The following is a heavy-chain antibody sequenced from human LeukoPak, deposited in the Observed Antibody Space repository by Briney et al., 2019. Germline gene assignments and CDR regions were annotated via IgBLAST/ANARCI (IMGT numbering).Heavy chain of an antibody. D-gene: IGHD5-12*01. CDR2: IYPDDSDT. Sequence: GESLKISCKASGYSFTNYWIGWVRQMPGKGLEWMGIIYPDDSDTKYSPSFQGQVTISADKSINTAYLQWSSLKASDTAMYYCARPKGYGTAVDYWGQGTLVTVSS. CDR3: ARPKGYGTAVDY. J-gene: IGHJ4*02. V-gene: IGHV5-51*01. CDR1: GYSFTNYW.